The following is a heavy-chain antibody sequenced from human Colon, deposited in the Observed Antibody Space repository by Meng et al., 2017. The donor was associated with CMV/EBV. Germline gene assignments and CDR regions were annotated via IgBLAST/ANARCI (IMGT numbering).Heavy chain of an antibody. D-gene: IGHD2-2*01. CDR1: GGSINSGDYY. Sequence: LRLSCTVSGGSINSGDYYWAWIRQSPGKGLEWIGYIHHSGNTFYNPSLKSRVTISVDMPNKHFSLNLRSVSAADTAVYYCARENSTSTGGFDFWGQGTLVTVSS. J-gene: IGHJ4*02. CDR3: ARENSTSTGGFDF. CDR2: IHHSGNT. V-gene: IGHV4-30-4*08.